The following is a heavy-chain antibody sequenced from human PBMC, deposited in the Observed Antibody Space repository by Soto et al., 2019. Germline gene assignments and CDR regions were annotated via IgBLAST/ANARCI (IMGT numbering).Heavy chain of an antibody. D-gene: IGHD3-22*01. Sequence: QVQLVQSGAEVKKPGSSVKVSCKASGGTFSSYAITWVRQAPGQGLEWMGGILPIFGTANYAQKFQGRVTTTADESTSTAYMELSSLRSEDTAVYYCARDRGASSGYYPYWFDPWGQGTLVTVSS. J-gene: IGHJ5*02. CDR2: ILPIFGTA. CDR1: GGTFSSYA. V-gene: IGHV1-69*12. CDR3: ARDRGASSGYYPYWFDP.